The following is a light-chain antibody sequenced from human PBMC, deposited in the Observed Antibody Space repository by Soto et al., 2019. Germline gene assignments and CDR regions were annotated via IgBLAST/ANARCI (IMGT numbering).Light chain of an antibody. J-gene: IGLJ3*02. Sequence: QSVLTQPASVSGSPGQSITISCTGTSSDVGRYNYVSWYQQHPGKAPKLMIYDVSNRPSGVSNRFSVSKSGNTASLTISGIQAEDEADYYCSSYTSTSTQVFGGGTKVTVL. CDR3: SSYTSTSTQV. CDR2: DVS. CDR1: SSDVGRYNY. V-gene: IGLV2-14*01.